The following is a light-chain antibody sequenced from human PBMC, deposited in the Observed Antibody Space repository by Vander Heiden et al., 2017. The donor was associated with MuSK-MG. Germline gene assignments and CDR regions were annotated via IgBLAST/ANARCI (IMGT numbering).Light chain of an antibody. CDR1: QSLLHSNGYNY. Sequence: DIVMTQSPLSLPVTPGEPASISCRSSQSLLHSNGYNYLDWYLQKPGQSPQLLVYLGSNRASGVPDRFSGSGSGTDFTLKISRVEAEDVGVYYCRQALQTRSTFGQGTKLEIK. CDR3: RQALQTRST. V-gene: IGKV2-28*01. J-gene: IGKJ2*01. CDR2: LGS.